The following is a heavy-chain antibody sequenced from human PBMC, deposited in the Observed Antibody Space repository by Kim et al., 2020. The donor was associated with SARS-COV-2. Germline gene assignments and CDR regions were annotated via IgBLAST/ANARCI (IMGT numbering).Heavy chain of an antibody. CDR1: GYTFTNYP. J-gene: IGHJ4*02. CDR2: NNAKTGNP. V-gene: IGHV7-4-1*02. D-gene: IGHD2-2*01. CDR3: ARGGDTVVIPAELDF. Sequence: ASVKVSCKSSGYTFTNYPMNWVRQAPGQGLEWMGLNNAKTGNPTYAQGFTGRFVFSLDTSVSTAYLQISGLKTEDTAVYYCARGGDTVVIPAELDFWGQG.